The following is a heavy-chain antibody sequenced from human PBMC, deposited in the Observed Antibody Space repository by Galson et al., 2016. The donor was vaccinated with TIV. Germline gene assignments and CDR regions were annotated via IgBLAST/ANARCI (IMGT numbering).Heavy chain of an antibody. V-gene: IGHV3-23*01. D-gene: IGHD3-16*01. CDR2: VTGRSRST. J-gene: IGHJ5*02. CDR3: ARGADNDYIHYGLSA. Sequence: SLRLSCAASGFTFSGYAMSWVRQAPGKGLEWVSVVTGRSRSTHYADSVRGRFTISRDNSRNTLSLQMDSLRVEDTAVYFCARGADNDYIHYGLSAWGQGTPVIVSS. CDR1: GFTFSGYA.